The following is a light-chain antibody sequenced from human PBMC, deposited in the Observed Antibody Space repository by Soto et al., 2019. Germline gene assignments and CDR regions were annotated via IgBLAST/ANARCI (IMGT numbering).Light chain of an antibody. V-gene: IGKV3-20*01. J-gene: IGKJ2*01. CDR3: QQYGSSPLYT. CDR2: GAS. CDR1: QSVSSSY. Sequence: EIVLTQSPGTLSLSPGERATLSCRASQSVSSSYLAWYQQKPGQAHRLLIYGASSRATGIPDRFSGSGSGTDFTLTISRLETEDFAVYYCQQYGSSPLYTFGQGTKLEIK.